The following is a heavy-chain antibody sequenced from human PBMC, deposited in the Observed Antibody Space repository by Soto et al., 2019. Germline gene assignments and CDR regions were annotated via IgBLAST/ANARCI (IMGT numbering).Heavy chain of an antibody. CDR1: GFTFSNAW. Sequence: GGSLRLSCAASGFTFSNAWMSWVRQAPGKGLEWVGRIKSKTDGGTTDYAAPVKGRFTISRDDSKNTLYLQMNSLKTEDTAVYYCLVGYCSGGSCYSAYNWFDPWGQGTLVTVSS. D-gene: IGHD2-15*01. V-gene: IGHV3-15*01. CDR3: LVGYCSGGSCYSAYNWFDP. CDR2: IKSKTDGGTT. J-gene: IGHJ5*02.